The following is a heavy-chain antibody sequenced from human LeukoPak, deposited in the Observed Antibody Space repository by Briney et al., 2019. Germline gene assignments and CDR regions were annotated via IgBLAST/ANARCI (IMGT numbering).Heavy chain of an antibody. V-gene: IGHV3-23*01. J-gene: IGHJ4*02. CDR3: ANPIAAAGTPY. CDR2: ISDTAGRT. Sequence: GGSLRLSCAASGFAFSSYVMTWVRQAPGKGVEWVSTISDTAGRTYYADSVKGRFTISRDNSKNTLYLQMNSLRADDTAVYYCANPIAAAGTPYWGQGTLVTVSS. CDR1: GFAFSSYV. D-gene: IGHD6-13*01.